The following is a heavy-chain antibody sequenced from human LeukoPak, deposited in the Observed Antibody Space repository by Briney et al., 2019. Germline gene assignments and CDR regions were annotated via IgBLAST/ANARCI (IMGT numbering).Heavy chain of an antibody. D-gene: IGHD5-18*01. CDR2: IIPIFGTA. CDR3: AGVTDYYYYYMDV. CDR1: GGTFSSYA. Sequence: AASVKVSCKASGGTFSSYAISWVRQAPGQGLEWMGGIIPIFGTANYAQKFQGRVTITADKSTSTAYMELSSLRSEDTAVYYCAGVTDYYYYYMDVWGKGTTVTVSS. J-gene: IGHJ6*03. V-gene: IGHV1-69*06.